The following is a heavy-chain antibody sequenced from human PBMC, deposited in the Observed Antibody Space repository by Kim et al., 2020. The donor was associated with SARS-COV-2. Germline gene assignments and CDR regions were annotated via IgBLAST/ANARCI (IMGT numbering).Heavy chain of an antibody. CDR2: ISAYNGNT. CDR1: GYTFTSYG. Sequence: ASVKVSCKASGYTFTSYGISWVRQAPGQGLEWMGWISAYNGNTNYAQKLQGRVTMTTDTSTSTAYMELRSLRSDDTAVYYCARVFAVAAPDAFDIWGQGTMVTVSS. CDR3: ARVFAVAAPDAFDI. D-gene: IGHD6-19*01. J-gene: IGHJ3*02. V-gene: IGHV1-18*01.